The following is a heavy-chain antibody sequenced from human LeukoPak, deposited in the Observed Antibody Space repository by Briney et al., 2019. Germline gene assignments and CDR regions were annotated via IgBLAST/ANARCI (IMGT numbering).Heavy chain of an antibody. CDR1: GYSISSGYY. V-gene: IGHV4-38-2*01. D-gene: IGHD3-10*01. Sequence: NASETLSLTCAVSGYSISSGYYWGWIRQPPGKGLEWIGSIYHSGSTYYNPSLKSRVTISVDTSKNQFSLKLNSVTAADTAVYYCARSNYYALSWFDPWGQGTLVIVSS. J-gene: IGHJ5*02. CDR2: IYHSGST. CDR3: ARSNYYALSWFDP.